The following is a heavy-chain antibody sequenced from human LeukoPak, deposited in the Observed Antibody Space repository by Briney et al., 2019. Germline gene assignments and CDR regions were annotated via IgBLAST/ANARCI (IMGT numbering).Heavy chain of an antibody. CDR3: AKDHPIVAGIAAAGTHPEYFQH. Sequence: GGSLRLSCAASGFTFSSYAMSWVRQAPGKGLEWVSAISGSGGSTYYADSVKGRFTISRDNSKNTLYLQMNSLRAEDTAVYYCAKDHPIVAGIAAAGTHPEYFQHWGQGTLVTVSS. CDR2: ISGSGGST. V-gene: IGHV3-23*01. CDR1: GFTFSSYA. D-gene: IGHD6-13*01. J-gene: IGHJ1*01.